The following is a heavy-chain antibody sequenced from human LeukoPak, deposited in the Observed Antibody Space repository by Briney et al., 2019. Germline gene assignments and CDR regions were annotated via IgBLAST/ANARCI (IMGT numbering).Heavy chain of an antibody. V-gene: IGHV3-74*01. Sequence: LTGGSLRLSCAASGFTFSNYWTHWVRQAPGEGLVWVSRINGDGSSTTYADSVKGRFTISRDNAKNSLYLQMNSLRGGDTAVYYCARDGGWDRFDYWGQGILVTVSS. CDR3: ARDGGWDRFDY. CDR2: INGDGSST. D-gene: IGHD6-19*01. J-gene: IGHJ4*02. CDR1: GFTFSNYW.